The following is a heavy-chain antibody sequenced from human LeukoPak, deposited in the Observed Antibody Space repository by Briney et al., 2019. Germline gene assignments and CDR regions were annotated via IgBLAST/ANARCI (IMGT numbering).Heavy chain of an antibody. Sequence: GGSLRLSCEGSGFIFGDHALSWVRQAPGKGLEWVSNIYSADSTYYADSVKGRFTISRDNSKNTLFLQMNSLRDEDSAVYYCIKGLLASWGQGALVTVSS. CDR1: GFIFGDHA. CDR3: IKGLLAS. CDR2: IYSADST. J-gene: IGHJ4*02. D-gene: IGHD2-15*01. V-gene: IGHV3-66*01.